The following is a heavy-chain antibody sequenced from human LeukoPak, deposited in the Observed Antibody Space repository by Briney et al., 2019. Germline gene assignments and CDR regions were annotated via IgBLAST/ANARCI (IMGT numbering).Heavy chain of an antibody. D-gene: IGHD3/OR15-3a*01. CDR2: IDGSNYI. Sequence: GGSLRLSCAASGFAFSLYNMDWVRQAPGKGLEWVSCIDGSNYIYYADSVKGRFTVSRDNAKNLLYLQLNRLRAEDTAVYYCARDEGLPAEFFQHWGQGTLVTVSS. CDR1: GFAFSLYN. J-gene: IGHJ1*01. CDR3: ARDEGLPAEFFQH. V-gene: IGHV3-21*01.